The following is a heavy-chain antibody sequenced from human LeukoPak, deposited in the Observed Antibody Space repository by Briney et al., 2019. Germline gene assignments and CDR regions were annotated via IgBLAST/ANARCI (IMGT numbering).Heavy chain of an antibody. D-gene: IGHD3-3*01. Sequence: ASVKVSCKASGYTFTSYGISWVRQAPGQGLEWMGWISAYNGNTNYAQKLQGRVTMTTDTSTSTAYMELRSLRSGDTAVYYCARALPINYDFWSGYHNNWFDPWGQGTLVTVSS. CDR1: GYTFTSYG. CDR2: ISAYNGNT. J-gene: IGHJ5*02. V-gene: IGHV1-18*01. CDR3: ARALPINYDFWSGYHNNWFDP.